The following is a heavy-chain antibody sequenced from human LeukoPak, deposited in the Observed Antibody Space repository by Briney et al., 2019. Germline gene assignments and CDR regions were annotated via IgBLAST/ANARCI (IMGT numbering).Heavy chain of an antibody. CDR3: ARRAGAYSHPYDY. J-gene: IGHJ4*02. CDR2: IYSDNT. D-gene: IGHD4/OR15-4a*01. Sequence: GGSLRLSCTVSGFTVSSNSMSWVRQAPGKGLEWVSFIYSDNTHYSDSVKGRFTISRDNSKNTLYLQMNSLRAEDTAVYYCARRAGAYSHPYDYWGQGTLVTASS. CDR1: GFTVSSNS. V-gene: IGHV3-53*01.